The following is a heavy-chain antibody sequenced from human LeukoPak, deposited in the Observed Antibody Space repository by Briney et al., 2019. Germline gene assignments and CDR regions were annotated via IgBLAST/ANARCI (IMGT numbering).Heavy chain of an antibody. CDR1: GYTFTSYF. CDR3: ARGHYRGKFDY. CDR2: INPSGGNT. J-gene: IGHJ4*02. Sequence: ASVKVSCKASGYTFTSYFMHCVRQAPGQGLEWMGIINPSGGNTDYAQKFQGRVTLTRDTSTSTVYMEVSSLRSEDTAVYYCARGHYRGKFDYWGQGTLVTVSS. V-gene: IGHV1-46*01. D-gene: IGHD1-14*01.